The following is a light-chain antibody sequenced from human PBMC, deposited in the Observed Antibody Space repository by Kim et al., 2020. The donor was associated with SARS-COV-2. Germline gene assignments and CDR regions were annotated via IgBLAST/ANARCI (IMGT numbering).Light chain of an antibody. CDR3: HQYGDSPDT. Sequence: PGERATLSCRASQSVGSNYLAWYQQKPGQAPRLVMYGASSRATDIPDRFSGSGSGTDFTVTINRLEPEDFAVYYCHQYGDSPDTFGQGTKLEI. J-gene: IGKJ2*01. CDR2: GAS. CDR1: QSVGSNY. V-gene: IGKV3-20*01.